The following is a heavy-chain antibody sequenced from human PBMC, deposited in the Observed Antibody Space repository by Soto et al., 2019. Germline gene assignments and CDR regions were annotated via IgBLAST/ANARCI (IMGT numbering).Heavy chain of an antibody. CDR3: AGSRGFGFDF. Sequence: QVQLVQSGDELKKPGASVKVSCKASDYTFNSYGISWVRKAPGQGLEWMGWLSGDNGDIKYAQKFQGRVTMTTDISTSTVYMDLRSLSSDDTAVYFCAGSRGFGFDFWGQGTLVTVSS. D-gene: IGHD2-15*01. CDR1: DYTFNSYG. V-gene: IGHV1-18*01. CDR2: LSGDNGDI. J-gene: IGHJ4*02.